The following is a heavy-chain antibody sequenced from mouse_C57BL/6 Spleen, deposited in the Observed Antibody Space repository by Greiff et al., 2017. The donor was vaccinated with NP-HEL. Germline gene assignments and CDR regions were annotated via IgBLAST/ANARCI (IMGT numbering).Heavy chain of an antibody. CDR2: IYPRSGNT. V-gene: IGHV1-81*01. CDR1: GYTFTSYG. CDR3: ARSGYDYDAAMDY. D-gene: IGHD2-4*01. Sequence: QVQLQQSGAELARPGASVKLSCKASGYTFTSYGISWVKQRTGPGLEWIGEIYPRSGNTYYNEKFKGKATLTADKSSSTAYMELRILTSEDSAVYFCARSGYDYDAAMDYWGQGTSVTVSS. J-gene: IGHJ4*01.